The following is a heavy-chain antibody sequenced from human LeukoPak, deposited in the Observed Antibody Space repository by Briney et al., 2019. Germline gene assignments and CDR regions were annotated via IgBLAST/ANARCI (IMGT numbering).Heavy chain of an antibody. Sequence: GGSLGLSCAASGFTFSSYEMNWVRQAPGKGLEWVSYISSSGSTIYYADSVKGRFTISRDHAKNSLYLQMNSLRAEDTAVYYCARDNGAAAGLGGYYYGMDVWGKGTTVTVSS. V-gene: IGHV3-48*03. CDR1: GFTFSSYE. CDR2: ISSSGSTI. CDR3: ARDNGAAAGLGGYYYGMDV. J-gene: IGHJ6*04. D-gene: IGHD6-13*01.